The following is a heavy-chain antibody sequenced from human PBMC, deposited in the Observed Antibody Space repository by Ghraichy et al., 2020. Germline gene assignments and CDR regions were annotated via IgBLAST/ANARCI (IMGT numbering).Heavy chain of an antibody. CDR2: IYYSGST. V-gene: IGHV4-59*01. CDR3: ARAYSYGRFDY. CDR1: GGSISSYY. D-gene: IGHD5-18*01. Sequence: SETLSLTCTVSGGSISSYYWSWIRQPPGEGLEWIGYIYYSGSTNYNPSLKSRVTISVDTSKNQFSLKLSSVTAADTAVYYCARAYSYGRFDYWGQGTLVTVSS. J-gene: IGHJ4*02.